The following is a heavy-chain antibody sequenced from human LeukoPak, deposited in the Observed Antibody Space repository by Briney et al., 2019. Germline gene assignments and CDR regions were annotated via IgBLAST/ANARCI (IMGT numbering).Heavy chain of an antibody. V-gene: IGHV3-30*04. CDR3: ARRLTYYYDIGY. CDR1: GFTFSSYA. CDR2: ISYDGSNK. J-gene: IGHJ4*02. D-gene: IGHD3-22*01. Sequence: PGGSLRLSCAASGFTFSSYAMHWVRQAPGKGLEWVAVISYDGSNKYYADSVKGRFTISRDNSKNTLYLQMNSLRAEDTAVYYRARRLTYYYDIGYWGQGTLVTVSS.